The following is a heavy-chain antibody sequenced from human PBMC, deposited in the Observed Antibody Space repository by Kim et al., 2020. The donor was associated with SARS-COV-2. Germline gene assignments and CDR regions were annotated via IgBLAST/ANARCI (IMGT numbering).Heavy chain of an antibody. J-gene: IGHJ5*02. CDR3: ARGGWFKPNWFDP. Sequence: SETLSLTCAVYGGSFSGYYWSWIRQPPGKGLEWIGEINHSGSTNYNPSLKSRVTISVDTSKNQFSLKLSSVTAADTAVYYCARGGWFKPNWFDPWGQGTLVTVSS. CDR1: GGSFSGYY. CDR2: INHSGST. D-gene: IGHD3-10*01. V-gene: IGHV4-34*01.